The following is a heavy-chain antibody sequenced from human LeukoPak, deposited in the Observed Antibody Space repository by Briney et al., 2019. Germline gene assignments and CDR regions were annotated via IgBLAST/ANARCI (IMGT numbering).Heavy chain of an antibody. CDR1: GLTVSSNY. Sequence: GGSLRLSCAASGLTVSSNYMTWIHQAPRKGLEWVSIVYSGGNTYYADSVKGRFAISRDNSKNTVYPQMNSLRAEDTAVYYCVNLPGGGYWGQGTLVTVSS. CDR3: VNLPGGGY. CDR2: VYSGGNT. J-gene: IGHJ4*02. D-gene: IGHD7-27*01. V-gene: IGHV3-66*02.